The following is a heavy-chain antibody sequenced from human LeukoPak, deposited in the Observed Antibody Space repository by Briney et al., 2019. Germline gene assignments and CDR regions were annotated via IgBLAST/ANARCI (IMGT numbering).Heavy chain of an antibody. J-gene: IGHJ4*02. CDR2: ISGSGGST. CDR1: RFTFSSYA. CDR3: AKDLWGFVEVAAILDY. D-gene: IGHD2-15*01. V-gene: IGHV3-23*01. Sequence: GGSLRLSCAASRFTFSSYAMSWVRQAPGKGLEWVSGISGSGGSTDYADSVKGRFTISRGNSKNTLYLQMNSLRAEDTAVYYCAKDLWGFVEVAAILDYWGQGTLVTVSS.